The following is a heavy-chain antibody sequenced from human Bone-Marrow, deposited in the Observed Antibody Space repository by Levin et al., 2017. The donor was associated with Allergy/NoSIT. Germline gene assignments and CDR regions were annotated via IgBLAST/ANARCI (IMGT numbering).Heavy chain of an antibody. Sequence: PGGSLRLSCAASGFTFSSYWMSWVRQAPGKGLEWVANIKQDGSEKYYVDSVKGRFTISRDNAKNSLYLQMNSLRAEDTAVYYCARADVGGYSGYDFDYWGQGTLVTVSS. V-gene: IGHV3-7*04. CDR3: ARADVGGYSGYDFDY. CDR1: GFTFSSYW. CDR2: IKQDGSEK. J-gene: IGHJ4*02. D-gene: IGHD5-12*01.